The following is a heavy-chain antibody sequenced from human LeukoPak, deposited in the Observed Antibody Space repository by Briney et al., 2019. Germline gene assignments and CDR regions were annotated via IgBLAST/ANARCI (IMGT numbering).Heavy chain of an antibody. CDR1: VYTFTVYY. CDR3: ARVYSNYAKNWFDP. Sequence: AAVKVSCKASVYTFTVYYMHWVRQAPRQGLEWMGWINPNSVGTNYAQKFQGRVTMTRDTSISTAYMGLSRLRSDDTAVYYCARVYSNYAKNWFDPWGEGTLVTVSS. V-gene: IGHV1-2*02. J-gene: IGHJ5*02. D-gene: IGHD4-11*01. CDR2: INPNSVGT.